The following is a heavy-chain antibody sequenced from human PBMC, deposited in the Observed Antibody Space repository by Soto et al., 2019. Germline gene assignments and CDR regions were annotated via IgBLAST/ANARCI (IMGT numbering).Heavy chain of an antibody. V-gene: IGHV3-30-3*01. J-gene: IGHJ4*02. D-gene: IGHD3-16*02. CDR3: ARDVEAGGSYRQDCFDY. CDR1: GFNFSSYA. CDR2: ISYDGNNK. Sequence: QVQLVESGGGLVQPGRSLRLSCAASGFNFSSYAMHWVRQAPGKGLEWVAVISYDGNNKYYADSVKGRFTISRDNSRNTLYLQMNSLRAEDTAVFFCARDVEAGGSYRQDCFDYWGQGTLVTVSS.